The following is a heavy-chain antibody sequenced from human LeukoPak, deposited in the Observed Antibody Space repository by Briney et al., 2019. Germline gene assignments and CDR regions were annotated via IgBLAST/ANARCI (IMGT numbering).Heavy chain of an antibody. V-gene: IGHV1-2*02. J-gene: IGHJ4*02. D-gene: IGHD1-26*01. CDR1: GYTFTDYY. CDR2: INPNSGGT. CDR3: ARSYSGFGYALHDY. Sequence: ASVKVSFKASGYTFTDYYMHWVRQAPGRGLEWMGWINPNSGGTNYAQKFQGRVTMTRDTSISTAYMELSSLRSDDTAMYYCARSYSGFGYALHDYWGQGTLVTVSS.